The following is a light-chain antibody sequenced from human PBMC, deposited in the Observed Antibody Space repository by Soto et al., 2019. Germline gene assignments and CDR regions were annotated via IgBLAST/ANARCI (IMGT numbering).Light chain of an antibody. Sequence: EIVFTQSPGTLSLSPGERATLSCRPSQSVSSSYLAWYQQKAGQAPRLLIYGASSRATGIPDRFSGSRSETDCTLTTSRLETEDLAVYFWQQYGHSAWTFGLGTQVEIK. CDR3: QQYGHSAWT. CDR2: GAS. J-gene: IGKJ1*01. V-gene: IGKV3-20*01. CDR1: QSVSSSY.